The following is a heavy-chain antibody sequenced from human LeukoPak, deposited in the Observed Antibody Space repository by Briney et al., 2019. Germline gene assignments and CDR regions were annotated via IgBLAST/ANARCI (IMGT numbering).Heavy chain of an antibody. J-gene: IGHJ4*02. V-gene: IGHV4-30-4*08. Sequence: PSQTLSLTCTVSGGSISSGDYYWSWIRQPPGKGLERIGYIYYSGSTYYNPSLKSRVTISVDTSKNQFSLKLSSVTAADTAVYYCARARGVYYYDSSGYRYWGQGTLVTVSS. CDR2: IYYSGST. D-gene: IGHD3-22*01. CDR3: ARARGVYYYDSSGYRY. CDR1: GGSISSGDYY.